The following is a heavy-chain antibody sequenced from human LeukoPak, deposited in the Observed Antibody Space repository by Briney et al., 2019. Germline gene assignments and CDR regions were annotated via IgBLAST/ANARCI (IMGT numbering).Heavy chain of an antibody. CDR1: GGSISSSSYY. CDR3: ARDISSASAFDI. V-gene: IGHV4-39*07. D-gene: IGHD6-6*01. CDR2: IYYSGST. Sequence: PSETLSLTCTVSGGSISSSSYYWGWIRQPPGKGLEWIGSIYYSGSTYYNPSLKSRVTISVDTSKNQFSLKLSSVTAADTAVYYCARDISSASAFDIWGQGTMVTVSS. J-gene: IGHJ3*02.